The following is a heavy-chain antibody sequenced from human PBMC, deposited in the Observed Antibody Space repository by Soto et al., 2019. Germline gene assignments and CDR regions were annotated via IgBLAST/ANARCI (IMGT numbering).Heavy chain of an antibody. Sequence: QVQLVESGGGVVQPGRSLRLSCAASGFTFSSYPMHWVRQAPGKGLEWVALMSYDGSNIYYTDSVKGRFTISRDNSKNTVYLQMNSLRTEDMAVYYCETLYTRQVDYWGQGTLVTVSS. CDR2: MSYDGSNI. CDR1: GFTFSSYP. D-gene: IGHD1-20*01. CDR3: ETLYTRQVDY. J-gene: IGHJ4*02. V-gene: IGHV3-30-3*01.